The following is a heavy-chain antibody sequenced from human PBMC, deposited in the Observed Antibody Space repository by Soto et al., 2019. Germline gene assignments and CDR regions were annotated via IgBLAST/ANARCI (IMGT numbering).Heavy chain of an antibody. CDR2: ISSSSSYI. CDR3: ARDRGSSWYYYYGMDV. Sequence: GGSLRLSFAASGFTFSSYSMNWVRQAPGKGLEWVSSISSSSSYIYYADSVKGRFTISRDNAKNSLYLQMNSLRAEDTAVYYCARDRGSSWYYYYGMDVWGQGTTVTVSS. CDR1: GFTFSSYS. V-gene: IGHV3-21*01. J-gene: IGHJ6*02. D-gene: IGHD6-13*01.